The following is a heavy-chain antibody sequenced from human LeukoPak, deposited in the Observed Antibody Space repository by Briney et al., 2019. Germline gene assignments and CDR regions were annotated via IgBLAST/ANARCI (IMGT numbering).Heavy chain of an antibody. CDR2: TYYRSKWYN. D-gene: IGHD3-22*01. CDR3: ASERLYQDSSSNGFDP. CDR1: GDSVSSNSAA. V-gene: IGHV6-1*01. Sequence: SQTLSLTCAISGDSVSSNSAAWNWIRQSPSRGLEWLGRTYYRSKWYNDYAVSVKSRITINPDTSKNQFSLQLNSVTPEDTGVYFCASERLYQDSSSNGFDPWGQGTLVTVSS. J-gene: IGHJ5*02.